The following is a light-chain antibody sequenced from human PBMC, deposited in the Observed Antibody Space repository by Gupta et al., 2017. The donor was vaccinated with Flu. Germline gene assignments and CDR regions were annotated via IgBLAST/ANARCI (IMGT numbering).Light chain of an antibody. Sequence: QSVLTQPPSSSETPGQRFTISCSGRSSNIGRNSVNWYQQLPGTAPTLLMYSKNQRPSGVPDRFSGSKSGTSASLAISGAQSEDEADYYCGARDDSINSEVFGGGTKLTVL. CDR1: SSNIGRNS. J-gene: IGLJ2*01. CDR3: GARDDSINSEV. V-gene: IGLV1-44*01. CDR2: SKN.